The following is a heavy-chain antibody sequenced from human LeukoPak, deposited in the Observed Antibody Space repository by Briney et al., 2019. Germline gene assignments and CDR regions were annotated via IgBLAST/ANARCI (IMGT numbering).Heavy chain of an antibody. CDR2: IDHSGGT. D-gene: IGHD2-8*01. CDR1: GGSISSSTNW. J-gene: IGHJ6*03. Sequence: SGTLSLTCAVSGGSISSSTNWWSWVRQPPGKGLEWIGEIDHSGGTNYNPSLKSRITISVDKSQNQFSLKVTSLTAADTAVYYCATNGYYCMDVWGKGTTVTVSS. V-gene: IGHV4-4*02. CDR3: ATNGYYCMDV.